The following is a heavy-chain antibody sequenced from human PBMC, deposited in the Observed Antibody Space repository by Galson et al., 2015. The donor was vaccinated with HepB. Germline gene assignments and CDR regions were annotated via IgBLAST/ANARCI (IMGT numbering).Heavy chain of an antibody. V-gene: IGHV4-59*01. CDR1: GGSISSYY. CDR2: IYYSGST. CDR3: AGQDIVVVPAAPNYYYYGMDV. Sequence: LSLTCTVSGGSISSYYWSWIRQPPGKGLEWIGYIYYSGSTNYNPTLKSRVTISVDTSKNQFSLKLSSVTAADTAVYYCAGQDIVVVPAAPNYYYYGMDVWGQGTTVTVSS. J-gene: IGHJ6*02. D-gene: IGHD2-2*01.